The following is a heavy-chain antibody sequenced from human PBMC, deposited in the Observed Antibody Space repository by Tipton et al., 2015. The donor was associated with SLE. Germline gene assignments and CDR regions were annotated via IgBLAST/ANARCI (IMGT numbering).Heavy chain of an antibody. V-gene: IGHV4-39*07. CDR3: ARDGGYSPGDY. CDR1: GGSISSSSYY. CDR2: IYYSGST. J-gene: IGHJ4*02. D-gene: IGHD5-18*01. Sequence: TLSLTCAVSGGSISSSSYYWGWIRQPPGKGLEWIGSIYYSGSTYYNPSLKSRVTISVDTSKNQFSLKLSSVTAADTAVYYCARDGGYSPGDYWGQGTLVTVSS.